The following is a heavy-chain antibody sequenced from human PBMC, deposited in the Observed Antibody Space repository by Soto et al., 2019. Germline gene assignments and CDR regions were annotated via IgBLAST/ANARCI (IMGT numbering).Heavy chain of an antibody. D-gene: IGHD3-10*01. CDR1: GGSFSGYY. CDR3: ASTHTEFVRGRKYVSAY. CDR2: INHSGST. V-gene: IGHV4-34*01. J-gene: IGHJ4*02. Sequence: SETLSLTCAVYGGSFSGYYCSWIRQPPGKGLEWIGEINHSGSTNYNPSLKSRVTISVDTSKNQFSLKLSSVTAADTAVYYCASTHTEFVRGRKYVSAYGGQGTHVTVSS.